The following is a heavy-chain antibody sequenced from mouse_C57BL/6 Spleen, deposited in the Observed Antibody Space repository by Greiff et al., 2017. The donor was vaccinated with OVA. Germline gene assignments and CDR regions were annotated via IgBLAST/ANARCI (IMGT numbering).Heavy chain of an antibody. V-gene: IGHV1-26*01. CDR1: GYTFTDYY. J-gene: IGHJ2*01. D-gene: IGHD1-1*01. CDR2: INPNNGGT. Sequence: EVQLQQSGPELVKPGASVKISCKASGYTFTDYYMNWVKQSPGKSLEWIGDINPNNGGTSYNQKFKGKATLTVDKSSSTAYIELRSLTSEDSAVYYCARYGSSYNFDYWGQGTTLTVSS. CDR3: ARYGSSYNFDY.